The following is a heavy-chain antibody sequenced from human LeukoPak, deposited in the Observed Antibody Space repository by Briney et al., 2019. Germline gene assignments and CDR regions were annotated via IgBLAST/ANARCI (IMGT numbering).Heavy chain of an antibody. D-gene: IGHD3-10*01. CDR1: GFTFNIFD. CDR3: ARENNFGSGMDV. V-gene: IGHV3-53*01. J-gene: IGHJ6*02. CDR2: IYSGGST. Sequence: GSLRLSCAASGFTFNIFDMHWVRQAPGKGLQWVSVIYSGGSTYYADSVKGRFTISRDNSKNTLYLQMNSLRAEDTAVYYCARENNFGSGMDVWGQGTTVTVSS.